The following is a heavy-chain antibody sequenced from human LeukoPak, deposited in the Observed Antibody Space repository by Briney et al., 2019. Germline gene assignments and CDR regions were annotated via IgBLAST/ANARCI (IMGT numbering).Heavy chain of an antibody. J-gene: IGHJ6*03. CDR1: GYTFASFG. CDR3: ARDGYRLSGYFYYMDV. CDR2: INTHNGDT. D-gene: IGHD2-2*03. Sequence: ASVKVSCKASGYTFASFGITWVRQVPGQGLEWMGWINTHNGDTNYAQKLQGRVTMTTDTSTSTAYMELRGLRSDDTAVYYCARDGYRLSGYFYYMDVWGKGTTVTVSS. V-gene: IGHV1-18*01.